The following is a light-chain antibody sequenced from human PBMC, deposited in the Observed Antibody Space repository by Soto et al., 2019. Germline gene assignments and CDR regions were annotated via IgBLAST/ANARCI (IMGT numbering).Light chain of an antibody. J-gene: IGLJ2*01. CDR1: SSDVGTYNY. CDR2: EVS. CDR3: SSYTTSSYLV. V-gene: IGLV2-14*01. Sequence: QSVLTQPASVSGSPGQSITISCTGTSSDVGTYNYVSWYQHLPGKAPKLMIYEVSNRPSGVSNRFSGSKSGNTASLTISGLQAEDEADYYCSSYTTSSYLVFGGGTKVTVL.